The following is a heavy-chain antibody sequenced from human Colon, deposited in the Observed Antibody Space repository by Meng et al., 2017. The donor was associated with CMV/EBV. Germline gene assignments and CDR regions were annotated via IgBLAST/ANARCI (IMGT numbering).Heavy chain of an antibody. D-gene: IGHD2-2*01. J-gene: IGHJ4*02. CDR3: ARMEKYQLPAYFFDS. Sequence: SETLSLTCTVSGGAVDNTDYSWNWIRQPPGKGLEWIGYVFSRGSTSYNPSLESRVIISLDTSKNQFSLRLNSVTAADTATYYCARMEKYQLPAYFFDSWDQGTQVTVSS. V-gene: IGHV4-61*08. CDR2: VFSRGST. CDR1: GGAVDNTDYS.